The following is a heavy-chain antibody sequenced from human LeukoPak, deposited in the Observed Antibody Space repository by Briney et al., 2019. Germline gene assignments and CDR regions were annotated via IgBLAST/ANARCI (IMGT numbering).Heavy chain of an antibody. CDR1: GFTFSSYG. Sequence: GGSLRLSCAASGFTFSSYGMHWVRQAPGKGLEWVAVIWYDGSNKYYADSVKGRFTISRDNSKNTLYLQMNSLRAEDTAVYYCAKGYYYDSDGYYQHFDYWGQGTLVTVSS. J-gene: IGHJ4*02. D-gene: IGHD3-22*01. CDR3: AKGYYYDSDGYYQHFDY. CDR2: IWYDGSNK. V-gene: IGHV3-30*02.